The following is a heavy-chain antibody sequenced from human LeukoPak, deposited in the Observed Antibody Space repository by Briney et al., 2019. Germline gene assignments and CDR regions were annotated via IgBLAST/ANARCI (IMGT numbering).Heavy chain of an antibody. J-gene: IGHJ4*02. CDR3: ARDRLRWYFDY. CDR1: GFTVSNSY. V-gene: IGHV3-66*01. Sequence: GGSLRLSCAASGFTVSNSYMSWVRQAPGKGLEWVSVSYSGGTIAYADSVKGRFTISRDNSKNTVYLQMNNLRAEDTAVYYCARDRLRWYFDYWGQGTLVTVSS. CDR2: SYSGGTI. D-gene: IGHD4-23*01.